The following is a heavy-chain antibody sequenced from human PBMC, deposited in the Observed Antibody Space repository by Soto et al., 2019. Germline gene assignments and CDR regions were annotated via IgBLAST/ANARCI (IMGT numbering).Heavy chain of an antibody. CDR2: FSLSGTT. Sequence: SETLSLTCTVSGASITGTSYWSWIRQPAGKGLEWIGRFSLSGTTNYNPSLRSRVTMSADVSKNQFSLRLTSVTAADTALYYCARGMTPPGAPAWYYFDSWGQGTLVTVS. V-gene: IGHV4-4*07. CDR3: ARGMTPPGAPAWYYFDS. CDR1: GASITGTSY. D-gene: IGHD2-8*02. J-gene: IGHJ4*02.